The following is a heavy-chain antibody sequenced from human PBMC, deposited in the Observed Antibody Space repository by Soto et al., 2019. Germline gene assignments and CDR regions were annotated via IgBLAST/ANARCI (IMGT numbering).Heavy chain of an antibody. V-gene: IGHV1-3*01. CDR1: GYTFTSYA. CDR2: INAGNGNT. J-gene: IGHJ6*03. CDR3: ARGAGYCSSTSCRPYYYYYYMDV. Sequence: QVQLVQSGAEVKKPGASVKVSCNASGYTFTSYAMHWVRQAPGQRLEWMGWINAGNGNTKYSQKFQGRVTITRDTSASTAYMELSSLRSEDTAVYYCARGAGYCSSTSCRPYYYYYYMDVWGKGTTVTVSS. D-gene: IGHD2-2*01.